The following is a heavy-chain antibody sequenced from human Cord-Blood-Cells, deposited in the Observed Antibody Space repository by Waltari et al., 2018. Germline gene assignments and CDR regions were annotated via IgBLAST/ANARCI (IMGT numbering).Heavy chain of an antibody. CDR3: AAEYCSGGSCEYYFDY. CDR2: FDPEDGET. D-gene: IGHD2-15*01. J-gene: IGHJ4*02. CDR1: GYTLTALS. V-gene: IGHV1-24*01. Sequence: QVQLVPSGAEVNKPGASVDVSSKVSGYTLTALSMHGARQAPGKGLEWMGGFDPEDGETIYAQKFQGRVTMTEDTSTDTAYMELSSLRSEDTAVYYCAAEYCSGGSCEYYFDYWGQGTLVTVSS.